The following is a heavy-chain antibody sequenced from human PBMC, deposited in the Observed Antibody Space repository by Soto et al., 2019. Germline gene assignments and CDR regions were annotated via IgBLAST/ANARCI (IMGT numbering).Heavy chain of an antibody. V-gene: IGHV1-69*13. Sequence: SVKVSCKASGGTFSSYAISWVRQAPGQGLEWMGGIIPIFGTANYAQKFQGRVTITADESTSTAYMELSSLRSEDTAVYYCAFGSCRLGVSNYYYLGMDVWGPGTTVTVSS. D-gene: IGHD3-16*01. J-gene: IGHJ6*02. CDR2: IIPIFGTA. CDR3: AFGSCRLGVSNYYYLGMDV. CDR1: GGTFSSYA.